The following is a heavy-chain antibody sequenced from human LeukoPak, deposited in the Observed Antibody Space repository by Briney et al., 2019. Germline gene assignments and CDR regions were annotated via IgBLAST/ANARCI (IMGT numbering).Heavy chain of an antibody. Sequence: SETLSLTCTVSGGSISSYYWSWIRQPPGKGLEWIGYIYYSGSTNYNPSLKSRVTISVDTSKNQFSLNLSSVTAADTAVYYCARGSAPDIAVAGVVFRYNWFDPWGQGTLVTVSS. CDR1: GGSISSYY. V-gene: IGHV4-59*01. D-gene: IGHD6-19*01. CDR3: ARGSAPDIAVAGVVFRYNWFDP. CDR2: IYYSGST. J-gene: IGHJ5*02.